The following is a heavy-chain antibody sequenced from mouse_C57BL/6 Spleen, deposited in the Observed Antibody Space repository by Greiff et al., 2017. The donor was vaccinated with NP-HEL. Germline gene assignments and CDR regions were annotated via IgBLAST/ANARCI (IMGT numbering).Heavy chain of an antibody. CDR3: AREGSHYYYGSEDWYFDV. CDR1: GYTFTDYN. V-gene: IGHV1-18*01. Sequence: EVQLQESGPELVKPGASVKIPCKASGYTFTDYNMDWVKQSHGKSLEWIGDINPNNGGTIYNQKFKGKATLTVDKSSSTAYMELRSLTSEDTAVYYCAREGSHYYYGSEDWYFDVWGTGTTVTVSS. D-gene: IGHD1-1*01. J-gene: IGHJ1*03. CDR2: INPNNGGT.